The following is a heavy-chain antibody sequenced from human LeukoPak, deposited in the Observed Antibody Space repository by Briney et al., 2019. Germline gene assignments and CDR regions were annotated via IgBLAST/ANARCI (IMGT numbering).Heavy chain of an antibody. J-gene: IGHJ3*01. CDR3: ARQGSGRAFDV. V-gene: IGHV4-59*08. CDR2: MFYNVST. CDR1: GGSISSYY. Sequence: SETLSLTCTVSGGSISSYYWNWIRQSPGKGVEWIAYMFYNVSTNYSPSLKSRVTISVDTSKNQFSLKLISVTAADTAVYFCARQGSGRAFDVWGQGTMVTVSS.